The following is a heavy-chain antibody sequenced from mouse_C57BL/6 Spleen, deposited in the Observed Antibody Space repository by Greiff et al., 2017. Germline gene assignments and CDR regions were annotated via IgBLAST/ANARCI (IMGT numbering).Heavy chain of an antibody. CDR1: GYTFTDYN. D-gene: IGHD1-1*01. V-gene: IGHV1-18*01. CDR3: ARRGGSDFGV. J-gene: IGHJ1*03. CDR2: INPNNGGT. Sequence: VQLQQSGPELVKPGASVKISCKASGYTFTDYNMDWVKQSHGQSLEWIGDINPNNGGTIYNQKFKGKATLTVDKSSSTAYMELRSLTSEDTAVYYCARRGGSDFGVWGTGTTVTVSS.